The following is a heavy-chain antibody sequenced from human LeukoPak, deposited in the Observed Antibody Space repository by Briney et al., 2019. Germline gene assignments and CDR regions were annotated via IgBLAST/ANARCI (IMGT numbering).Heavy chain of an antibody. CDR2: ISAYNGNT. Sequence: EASVKVSCKASGYTFTSYAMNWVRQAPGQGLEWMGWISAYNGNTHFAQKLQGRVTMTTDTSTSTAYMELRSLRFDDTAVYYCASCLGWRGQQLDFYIWGQGTMVTVSS. CDR3: ASCLGWRGQQLDFYI. D-gene: IGHD6-13*01. CDR1: GYTFTSYA. V-gene: IGHV1-18*01. J-gene: IGHJ3*02.